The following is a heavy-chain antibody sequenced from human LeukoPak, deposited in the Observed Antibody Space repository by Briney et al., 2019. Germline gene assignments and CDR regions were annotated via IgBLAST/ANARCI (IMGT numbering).Heavy chain of an antibody. J-gene: IGHJ4*02. CDR1: GFTFSSYS. V-gene: IGHV3-21*01. CDR3: ARSAVGYYDSSGYYLYYFDY. Sequence: PGGSLRLSCAASGFTFSSYSMNWVRQAPGKGLEWVSSINSSSSYIYYADSVKGRFTISRDNAKNSLYLQMNSLRAEDTAVYYCARSAVGYYDSSGYYLYYFDYWGQGTLVTVSS. CDR2: INSSSSYI. D-gene: IGHD3-22*01.